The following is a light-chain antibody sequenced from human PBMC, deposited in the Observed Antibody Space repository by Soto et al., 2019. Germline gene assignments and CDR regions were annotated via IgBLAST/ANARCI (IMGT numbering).Light chain of an antibody. V-gene: IGLV1-40*01. Sequence: QSVLTQPPSVSGAPGQRVTISCTGSSTNIGSGFDVHWYQQLPGTAPTLLIFGSSNRPSGVPDRFSGSKSGTSASLTITGLQSDDEADYYCAAWDDSLNGRGVFGGGTKVTVL. CDR2: GSS. J-gene: IGLJ3*02. CDR1: STNIGSGFD. CDR3: AAWDDSLNGRGV.